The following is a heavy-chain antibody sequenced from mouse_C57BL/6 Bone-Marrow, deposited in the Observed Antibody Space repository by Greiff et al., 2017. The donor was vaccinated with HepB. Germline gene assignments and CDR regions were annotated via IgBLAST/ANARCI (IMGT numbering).Heavy chain of an antibody. CDR2: IHPNSGSN. V-gene: IGHV1-64*01. J-gene: IGHJ2*01. CDR1: GYTFTSYW. Sequence: VQLQQSGAELVKPGASVKLSCKASGYTFTSYWMHWVKQRPGQGLEWIGMIHPNSGSNNYNEKFKSKATLTVDKSSSTAYMQLSSLTSEDSAVYYCARDSHFDYWGQGTTLTVSS. CDR3: ARDSHFDY. D-gene: IGHD3-3*01.